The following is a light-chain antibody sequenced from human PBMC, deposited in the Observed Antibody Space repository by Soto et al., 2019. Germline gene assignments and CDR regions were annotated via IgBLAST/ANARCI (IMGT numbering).Light chain of an antibody. Sequence: SYELTQPPSVSVSPGQTASITCSGDKLGYKYACWYQQKPGQSPVLVIYQDNKRPSGIPERFSGSNSGNTATLTISGTQALEEADYYCQEWDSSTVVFGGGTKLTVL. J-gene: IGLJ2*01. CDR3: QEWDSSTVV. CDR1: KLGYKY. CDR2: QDN. V-gene: IGLV3-1*01.